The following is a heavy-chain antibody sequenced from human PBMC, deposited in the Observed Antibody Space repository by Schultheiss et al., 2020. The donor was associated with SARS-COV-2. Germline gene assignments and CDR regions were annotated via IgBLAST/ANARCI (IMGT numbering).Heavy chain of an antibody. V-gene: IGHV3-30*18. CDR3: AKARDYSPRVYYYYGMDV. CDR1: GFTFSSYG. CDR2: ISYDGSNK. D-gene: IGHD4-11*01. J-gene: IGHJ6*02. Sequence: GSLRLSCAASGFTFSSYGMHWVRQAPGKGLEWVAVISYDGSNKYYADSVKGRFTISRDNSKNTLYLQMNSLRAEDTAVYYCAKARDYSPRVYYYYGMDVWGQGTTVTVSS.